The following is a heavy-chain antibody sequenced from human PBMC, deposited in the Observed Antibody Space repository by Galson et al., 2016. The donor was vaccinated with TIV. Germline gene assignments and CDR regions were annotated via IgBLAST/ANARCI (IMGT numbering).Heavy chain of an antibody. V-gene: IGHV3-74*01. CDR2: ISSDASTA. CDR1: GFTFSNYW. Sequence: SLRLSGAASGFTFSNYWMHWVRQAPGRGLVWVSRISSDASTATYADAVEGRFTISRDNAQNKLCLQMNSLRAEDTAVYYCARVKYDSSGFYFNWFDPGGQGTLVTVSS. D-gene: IGHD3-22*01. J-gene: IGHJ5*02. CDR3: ARVKYDSSGFYFNWFDP.